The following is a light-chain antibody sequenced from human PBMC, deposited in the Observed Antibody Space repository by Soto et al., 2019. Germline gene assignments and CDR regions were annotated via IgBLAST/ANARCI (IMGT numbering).Light chain of an antibody. V-gene: IGKV1-9*01. Sequence: EIQFTQSPSFLSAFCGSRGTNTWRASQDISNFLAWFQQKPGRAPKLLIYAVFTLQSGVPSRFSGSGSGAEFTLTISSLQPEDFATYYCQQVDSYPLTFGGGTKVDIK. CDR1: QDISNF. J-gene: IGKJ4*01. CDR2: AVF. CDR3: QQVDSYPLT.